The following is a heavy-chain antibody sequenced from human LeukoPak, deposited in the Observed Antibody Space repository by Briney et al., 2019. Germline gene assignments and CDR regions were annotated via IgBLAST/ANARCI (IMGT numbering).Heavy chain of an antibody. Sequence: ASVKVSCKASGYTFTNYGISWVRQAPGQGLEWMGWINTNTGNPTYAQGFTGRFVFSSDTSVSTAYLQISSLKAEDTAVYYCARGEVLRFLEWLSSPGFDYWGQGTLVTVSS. V-gene: IGHV7-4-1*02. CDR1: GYTFTNYG. J-gene: IGHJ4*02. CDR3: ARGEVLRFLEWLSSPGFDY. CDR2: INTNTGNP. D-gene: IGHD3-3*01.